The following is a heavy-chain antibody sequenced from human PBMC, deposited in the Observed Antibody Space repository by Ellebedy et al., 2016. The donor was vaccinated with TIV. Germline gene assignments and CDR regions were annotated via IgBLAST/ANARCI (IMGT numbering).Heavy chain of an antibody. CDR1: GYTFTSYY. Sequence: ASVKVSXKASGYTFTSYYMHWVRQAPGQGLEWMGIINPSGGSTSYAQKFQGRVTMTRDTSTSTVYMELSSLRSEDTAVYYCARLFSLGLSEKKSRVNWNDMSYYYYGMDVWGQGTTVTVSS. CDR2: INPSGGST. J-gene: IGHJ6*02. D-gene: IGHD1-1*01. V-gene: IGHV1-46*01. CDR3: ARLFSLGLSEKKSRVNWNDMSYYYYGMDV.